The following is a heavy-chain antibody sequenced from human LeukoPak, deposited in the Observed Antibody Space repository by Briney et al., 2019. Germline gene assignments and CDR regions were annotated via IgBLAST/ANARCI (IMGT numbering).Heavy chain of an antibody. CDR1: GFVFSTYW. CDR2: INLDGTEV. Sequence: PGGSLRLSCAASGFVFSTYWMTWVRQVPGKGLEWVANINLDGTEVHYVDSSLKGRFTISRDNAKNSLYLQMTSLRVEDTAVYYCASGRHDFLHWGQGTLVTVSS. D-gene: IGHD3/OR15-3a*01. CDR3: ASGRHDFLH. V-gene: IGHV3-7*01. J-gene: IGHJ4*02.